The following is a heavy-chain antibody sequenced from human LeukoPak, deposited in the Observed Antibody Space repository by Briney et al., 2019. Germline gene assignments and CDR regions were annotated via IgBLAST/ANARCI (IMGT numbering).Heavy chain of an antibody. CDR1: GFTFTTYG. V-gene: IGHV3-30*18. D-gene: IGHD1-26*01. CDR3: AKVSGTYSSYFDY. J-gene: IGHJ4*02. Sequence: GGSLRLSCAASGFTFTTYGMHWVRQTPGKGLEWVAVISHDGSNQYYADSVKGRFTISRDNSKNTLYLRMNSLRADDTAVYYCAKVSGTYSSYFDYWGQGTVVTVSS. CDR2: ISHDGSNQ.